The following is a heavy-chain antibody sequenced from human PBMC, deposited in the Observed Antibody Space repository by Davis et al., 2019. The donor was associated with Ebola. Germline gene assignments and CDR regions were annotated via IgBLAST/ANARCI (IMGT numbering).Heavy chain of an antibody. CDR2: IKQDGSEK. CDR1: GFTFSSYW. CDR3: AKSTVTTVTTPGY. J-gene: IGHJ4*02. Sequence: PGGSLRLSCAASGFTFSSYWMSWVRQAPGKGLEWVANIKQDGSEKYYVDSVKGRFTISRDNAKNTLYLQMNSLTAEGTAVYYCAKSTVTTVTTPGYWGQGTLVTVSS. D-gene: IGHD4-17*01. V-gene: IGHV3-7*01.